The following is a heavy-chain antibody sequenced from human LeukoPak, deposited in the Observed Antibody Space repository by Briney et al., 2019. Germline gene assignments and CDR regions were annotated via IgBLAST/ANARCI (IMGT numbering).Heavy chain of an antibody. CDR3: ARDPPLTYSSSWYRRGGLDY. J-gene: IGHJ4*02. V-gene: IGHV3-7*01. CDR2: INQDGTEK. Sequence: GGSLRLSCAASGFTFSSYGMHWVRQAPGKGLEWVANINQDGTEKYYVDSVKGRFTISRDYAKNSLYLRMNSLRAEDTAVYYCARDPPLTYSSSWYRRGGLDYWGQGTLVTVSS. D-gene: IGHD6-13*01. CDR1: GFTFSSYG.